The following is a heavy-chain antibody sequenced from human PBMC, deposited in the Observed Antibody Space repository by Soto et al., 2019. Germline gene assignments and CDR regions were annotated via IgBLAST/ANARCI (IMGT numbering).Heavy chain of an antibody. CDR2: ISYDGSNK. V-gene: IGHV3-30*18. D-gene: IGHD3-22*01. J-gene: IGHJ4*02. Sequence: GGSLRLSCAASGFTFSSYGMHWVRQAPGKGLEWVAVISYDGSNKYYADSVKGRFTISRDNSKNTLYLQMNSLRAEDTAVYYCAKEGYDSSGYTGPFEYWGRGTLVTVSS. CDR1: GFTFSSYG. CDR3: AKEGYDSSGYTGPFEY.